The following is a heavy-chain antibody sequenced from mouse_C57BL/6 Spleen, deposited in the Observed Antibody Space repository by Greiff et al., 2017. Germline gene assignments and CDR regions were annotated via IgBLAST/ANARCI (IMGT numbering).Heavy chain of an antibody. Sequence: VQLQQPGAELVRPGSSVKLSCKASGYTFTSYWMHWVKQRPIQGLEWIGNIDPSDSETHYNQKFKDKATLTVDKSSSTAYMQLSSLTSEDSAVYYCARSTYGYDGAWFAYWGQGTLVTVSA. D-gene: IGHD2-2*01. V-gene: IGHV1-52*01. CDR2: IDPSDSET. CDR1: GYTFTSYW. J-gene: IGHJ3*01. CDR3: ARSTYGYDGAWFAY.